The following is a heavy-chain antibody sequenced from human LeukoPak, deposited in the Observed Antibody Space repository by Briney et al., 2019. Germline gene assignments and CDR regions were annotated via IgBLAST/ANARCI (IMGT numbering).Heavy chain of an antibody. CDR3: ARESESSGWYDY. Sequence: GGSLRLSCAASGFTFDDYAMHWVRQAPGKGLEWVSLISRDGGSTYYADSVKGRFTISRDNSKNSLYLQMNSLRSDDTALYYCARESESSGWYDYWGQGTLVTVSS. V-gene: IGHV3-43*02. CDR2: ISRDGGST. J-gene: IGHJ4*02. D-gene: IGHD6-19*01. CDR1: GFTFDDYA.